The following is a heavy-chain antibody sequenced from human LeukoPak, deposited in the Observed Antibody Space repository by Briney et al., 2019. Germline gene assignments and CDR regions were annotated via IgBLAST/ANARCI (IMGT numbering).Heavy chain of an antibody. Sequence: GGSLRLSCAASGFTFSSYGMHWVRQAPGKGLEWAAFIRYDGSNKYYADSVKGRFTISRDNSKNTLYLQMNSLRAADTAVYYCAGSDTTGYSPREWDYWYFDLWGRGTLVTVSS. CDR1: GFTFSSYG. CDR2: IRYDGSNK. D-gene: IGHD3-9*01. J-gene: IGHJ2*01. CDR3: AGSDTTGYSPREWDYWYFDL. V-gene: IGHV3-30*02.